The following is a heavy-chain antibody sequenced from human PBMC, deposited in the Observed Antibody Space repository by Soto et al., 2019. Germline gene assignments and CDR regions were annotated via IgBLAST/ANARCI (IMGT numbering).Heavy chain of an antibody. CDR1: GYKVSTWHNFTSYW. J-gene: IGHJ4*02. CDR3: ARHVNLPLAGTGFDS. CDR2: IYPGDSDT. D-gene: IGHD6-19*01. Sequence: GESLKISCMGSGYKVSTWHNFTSYWIAWVRQMPGEGLEWMGIIYPGDSDTRYSPSFQGQVTISADKSINSVYLQWSSLKASDTATYYCARHVNLPLAGTGFDSWGRGTLVTVSS. V-gene: IGHV5-51*01.